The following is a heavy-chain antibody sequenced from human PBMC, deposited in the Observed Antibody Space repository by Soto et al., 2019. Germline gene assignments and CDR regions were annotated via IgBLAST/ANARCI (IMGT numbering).Heavy chain of an antibody. D-gene: IGHD2-15*01. CDR1: GRTFSSYA. V-gene: IGHV1-69*13. CDR2: IIPILGTA. CDR3: AREVVVAATFDAFDI. J-gene: IGHJ3*02. Sequence: SVQVSCQASGRTFSSYAISWVRRAPGQGLEWMGGIIPILGTANYAQKFQGRVTITADESTSTAYMELSSLRSEDTAVYYCAREVVVAATFDAFDIWGQGTRVTVSS.